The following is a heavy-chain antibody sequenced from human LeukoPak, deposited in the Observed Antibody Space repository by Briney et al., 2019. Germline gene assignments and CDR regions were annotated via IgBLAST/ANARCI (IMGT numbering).Heavy chain of an antibody. D-gene: IGHD2-15*01. J-gene: IGHJ2*01. V-gene: IGHV1-2*02. CDR3: ARDWPGISLHFDL. CDR2: INPNTGDT. Sequence: ASVKVSCKASGFTFTAYYIHWVRQAPGQGLEWMGWINPNTGDTNFAQKFQGRVAMTRDTSLSTAYMDLSRLTSDDTAIYYCARDWPGISLHFDLWGRGTLITVSS. CDR1: GFTFTAYY.